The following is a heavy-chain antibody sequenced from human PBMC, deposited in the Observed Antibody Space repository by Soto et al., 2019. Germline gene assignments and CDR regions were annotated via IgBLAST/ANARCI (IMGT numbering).Heavy chain of an antibody. V-gene: IGHV1-69*12. J-gene: IGHJ5*02. Sequence: QVQLVQSGAEVMKPGSSVKVSCKASGGTFGTSAITWVRQAPGQGLEWMGGIVPMFGTANYAQTFHGRVTIIADESTTTAYMELSSLRSEDTAVYFCARDGDPLSDFWRGPLGGGWFDPWGQGTLVTVSS. CDR1: GGTFGTSA. D-gene: IGHD3-3*01. CDR3: ARDGDPLSDFWRGPLGGGWFDP. CDR2: IVPMFGTA.